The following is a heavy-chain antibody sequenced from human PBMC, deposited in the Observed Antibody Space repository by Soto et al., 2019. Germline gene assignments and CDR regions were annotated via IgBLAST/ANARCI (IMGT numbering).Heavy chain of an antibody. V-gene: IGHV4-59*01. CDR1: GGSISPYY. J-gene: IGHJ6*03. CDR3: ARKGAAASYAHYYMDV. Sequence: PSETLSLTCTVSGGSISPYYWSWIRQPPGKGLEWIGYVYYSRNTNYNPSLESRVTISVDTSRNRFSLNLTSATAADTAVYYCARKGAAASYAHYYMDVWGRGTAVTVSS. D-gene: IGHD6-13*01. CDR2: VYYSRNT.